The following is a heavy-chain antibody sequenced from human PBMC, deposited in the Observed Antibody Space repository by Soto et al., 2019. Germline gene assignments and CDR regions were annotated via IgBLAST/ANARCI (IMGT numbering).Heavy chain of an antibody. J-gene: IGHJ5*02. Sequence: ASVKVSCKASGYTFTSYAMHWVRQAPGQRLEWMGWINAGNGNTKYSQKFQGRVTITRDTSASTAYMELSSLRSEDTAVYYCARDSRYDYIWGSYLPVSRWSDPWGQGTLVTVSS. CDR3: ARDSRYDYIWGSYLPVSRWSDP. CDR1: GYTFTSYA. D-gene: IGHD3-16*02. V-gene: IGHV1-3*01. CDR2: INAGNGNT.